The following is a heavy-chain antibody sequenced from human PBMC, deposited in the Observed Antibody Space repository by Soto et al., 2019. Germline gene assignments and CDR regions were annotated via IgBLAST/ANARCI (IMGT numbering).Heavy chain of an antibody. CDR3: ARYSPPKKSFDSNPGWLDP. Sequence: QVQLQESGPGLVLPSETLSLTCTVSGGSMNSYYWTWVRQPPGKGLEWIGYVYDSGTSKYNASLECRITMSLDKSRNQLSLSLSYVTAADTAVYFCARYSPPKKSFDSNPGWLDPWGQGTLVAVSS. V-gene: IGHV4-59*01. J-gene: IGHJ5*02. CDR2: VYDSGTS. D-gene: IGHD2-21*01. CDR1: GGSMNSYY.